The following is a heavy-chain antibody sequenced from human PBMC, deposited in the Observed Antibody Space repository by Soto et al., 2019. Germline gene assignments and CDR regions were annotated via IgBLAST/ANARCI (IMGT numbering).Heavy chain of an antibody. D-gene: IGHD6-13*01. J-gene: IGHJ5*02. V-gene: IGHV4-34*01. CDR2: INHSGST. CDR1: GGSFSGYY. CDR3: ARARYSSSWYGQINWFDP. Sequence: SETLSLTCAVYGGSFSGYYWSWIRQPPGKGLEWIGEINHSGSTNYNPSLKSRVTISVDTSKNQFSLKLSSVTAADTAVYYCARARYSSSWYGQINWFDPWGQGTLVTVSS.